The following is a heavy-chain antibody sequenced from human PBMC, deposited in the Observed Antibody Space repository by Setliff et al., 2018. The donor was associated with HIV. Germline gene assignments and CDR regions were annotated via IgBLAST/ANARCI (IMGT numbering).Heavy chain of an antibody. Sequence: GASVKVSCKASGGSFSSHAISWVRQAPGQGLEWMGRIIPIFGSANYAKNFQGRVTINADKSTSTAYMELRSLRSEDTAVYYCARDPFGELAGLTLGWYFDLWGRGTLVTVSS. CDR3: ARDPFGELAGLTLGWYFDL. CDR1: GGSFSSHA. CDR2: IIPIFGSA. V-gene: IGHV1-69*06. D-gene: IGHD3-10*01. J-gene: IGHJ2*01.